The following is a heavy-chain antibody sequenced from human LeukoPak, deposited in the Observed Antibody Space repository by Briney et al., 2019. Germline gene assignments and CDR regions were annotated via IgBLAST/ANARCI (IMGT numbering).Heavy chain of an antibody. Sequence: PSETLSLTCAASGFTISSYYLSWIRQPPGKGLEWVGYIYYTSSTHYTPSLKGRFTISRDTSKNQFSLKLSSVTAADTAVYYCAGDKYADVLTGYDGDGYFDYWGQGTLVTVSS. CDR3: AGDKYADVLTGYDGDGYFDY. D-gene: IGHD3-9*01. CDR1: GFTISSYY. CDR2: IYYTSST. V-gene: IGHV4-59*01. J-gene: IGHJ4*02.